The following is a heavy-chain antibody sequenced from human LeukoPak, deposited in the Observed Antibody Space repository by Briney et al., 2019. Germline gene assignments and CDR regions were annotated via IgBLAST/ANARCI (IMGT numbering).Heavy chain of an antibody. CDR3: ASEDTGVAFDI. CDR1: RFTFSSYE. J-gene: IGHJ3*02. V-gene: IGHV3-48*03. D-gene: IGHD2-8*01. CDR2: ISGSGIK. Sequence: GGSLRLSCAASRFTFSSYEMNWVRQAPGKGLEWVSYISGSGIKHYADSVKGRFTISRDNAKNSLYLQMNSLRVEDTAVYYCASEDTGVAFDIWGQGTTVTV.